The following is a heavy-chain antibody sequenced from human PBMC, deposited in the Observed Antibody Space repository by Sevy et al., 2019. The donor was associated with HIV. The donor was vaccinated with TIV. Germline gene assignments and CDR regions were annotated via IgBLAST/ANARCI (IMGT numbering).Heavy chain of an antibody. CDR2: IRYDGSNK. Sequence: GGSLRLSCAASGFTFSSYGMHWVRQAPGKGLEWVAFIRYDGSNKYYADSEKGRFTISRDNSKNTLYLQMNSLRAEDTAVYYCASDDAAAGRRAFDIWGQGTMVTVSS. CDR1: GFTFSSYG. J-gene: IGHJ3*02. D-gene: IGHD6-13*01. CDR3: ASDDAAAGRRAFDI. V-gene: IGHV3-30*02.